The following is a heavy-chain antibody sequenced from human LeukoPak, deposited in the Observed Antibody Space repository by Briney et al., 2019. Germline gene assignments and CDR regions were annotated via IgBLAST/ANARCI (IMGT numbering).Heavy chain of an antibody. D-gene: IGHD1-26*01. CDR2: SAWDDGRT. CDR3: AREIVSGYLDY. J-gene: IGHJ4*02. Sequence: GGSLRLSCVASGFSFGDYTMHWVRQAPGQGLEWVSVSAWDDGRTHYADSVKGRFTISRDNIKNCLYLRMGSLRPDDTALYFCAREIVSGYLDYWGQGTVVTVSS. CDR1: GFSFGDYT. V-gene: IGHV3-43*01.